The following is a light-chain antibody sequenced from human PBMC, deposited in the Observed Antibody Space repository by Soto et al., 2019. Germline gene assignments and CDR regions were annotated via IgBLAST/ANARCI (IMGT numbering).Light chain of an antibody. J-gene: IGKJ1*01. V-gene: IGKV3-11*01. CDR1: QNIAIY. Sequence: IVLTQSPATLSFSPGERATLSCRASQNIAIYLAWYQQKSGQSPRLLIYDTFTRAPGIPDRFSGSGSGTEFTLTIGSPDPEHFAVYYCHQRADWPWTCGEGTTVDIK. CDR2: DTF. CDR3: HQRADWPWT.